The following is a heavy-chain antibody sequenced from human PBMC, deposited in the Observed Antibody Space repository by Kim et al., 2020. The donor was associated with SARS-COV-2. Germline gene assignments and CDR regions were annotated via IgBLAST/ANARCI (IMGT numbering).Heavy chain of an antibody. V-gene: IGHV3-30*18. J-gene: IGHJ4*02. D-gene: IGHD3-22*01. CDR3: AKDADSSGPDY. CDR1: GFTFSSYG. Sequence: GGSLRLSCAASGFTFSSYGMHWVRQAPGKGLEWVAVISYDGSNKYYADSVKGRFTISRDNSKNTLYLQMNSLRAEDTAVYYCAKDADSSGPDYWGQGTLVTVSS. CDR2: ISYDGSNK.